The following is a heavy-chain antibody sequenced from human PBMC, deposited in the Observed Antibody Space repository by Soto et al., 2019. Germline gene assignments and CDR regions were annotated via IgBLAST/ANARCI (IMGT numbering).Heavy chain of an antibody. J-gene: IGHJ6*03. Sequence: PSETLSLTCAVYGGSFSGYYWSWIRQPPGKGLEWIGEINHSGSTNYNPSLKSRVTISVDTSKNQFSLKLSPVTAADTAVYYCARVRGSGRYFDYYCYFMDVWGRGTTVTVSS. CDR3: ARVRGSGRYFDYYCYFMDV. CDR1: GGSFSGYY. V-gene: IGHV4-34*01. D-gene: IGHD3-10*01. CDR2: INHSGST.